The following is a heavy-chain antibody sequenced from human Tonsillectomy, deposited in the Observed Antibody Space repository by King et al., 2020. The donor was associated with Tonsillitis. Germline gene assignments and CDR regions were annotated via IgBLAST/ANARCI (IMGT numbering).Heavy chain of an antibody. Sequence: VQLQESGPRLVMPSQTLSLTCTVSGVSISRGDDYWGWIRQSPGKGLEWIGYIYYSGSTYYNSSLKSRLTLSINTSKTQFSLKMRSVTVADTAVYYCASADGLGSYWVANWFDSWGQGSPVTVSS. J-gene: IGHJ5*01. CDR2: IYYSGST. V-gene: IGHV4-30-4*08. CDR3: ASADGLGSYWVANWFDS. CDR1: GVSISRGDDY. D-gene: IGHD3-10*01.